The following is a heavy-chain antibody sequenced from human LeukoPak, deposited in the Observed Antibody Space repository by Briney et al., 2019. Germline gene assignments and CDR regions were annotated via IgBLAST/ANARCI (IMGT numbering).Heavy chain of an antibody. CDR2: INHSGST. J-gene: IGHJ4*02. Sequence: PSETLSLTCTVSGGSISSYYWSWIRQPPGKGLEWIGEINHSGSTNYNPSLKSRVTISVDTSKNQFSLKLSSVTAADTAVYYCARGRGRYCSGGSCYSGSRFDYWGQGTLVTVSS. CDR3: ARGRGRYCSGGSCYSGSRFDY. CDR1: GGSISSYY. D-gene: IGHD2-15*01. V-gene: IGHV4-34*01.